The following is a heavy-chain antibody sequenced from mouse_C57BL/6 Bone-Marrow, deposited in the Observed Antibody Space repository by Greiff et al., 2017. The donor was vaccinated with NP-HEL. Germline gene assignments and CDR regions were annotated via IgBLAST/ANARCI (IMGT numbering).Heavy chain of an antibody. CDR2: ISNLAYSI. CDR1: GFTFSDYG. CDR3: ARLDGYLAY. Sequence: EVKVVESGGGLVQPGGSLKLSCAASGFTFSDYGMAWVRQAPRKGPEWVAFISNLAYSIYYADNVTGRFTISRENDKNTLYLEMRSLRSEDTAMYYCARLDGYLAYWGQGTLVTVSA. J-gene: IGHJ3*01. D-gene: IGHD2-3*01. V-gene: IGHV5-15*01.